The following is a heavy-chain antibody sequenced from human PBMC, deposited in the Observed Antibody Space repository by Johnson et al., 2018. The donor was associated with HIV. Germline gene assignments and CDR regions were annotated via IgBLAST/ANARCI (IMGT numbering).Heavy chain of an antibody. CDR3: TTDQVGRNYGGKYHI. J-gene: IGHJ3*02. CDR1: GFTFINAW. V-gene: IGHV3-15*01. D-gene: IGHD1-7*01. Sequence: VHLVESGGGLVQPGGSLRLSCAASGFTFINAWMSWVRQAPGKGLEWVGRIYSKTDGGTTEYAAPVKGRFTISRDDSKNTLYLQMNSLKSENTAVYYCTTDQVGRNYGGKYHIWGQGTLVTVS. CDR2: IYSKTDGGTT.